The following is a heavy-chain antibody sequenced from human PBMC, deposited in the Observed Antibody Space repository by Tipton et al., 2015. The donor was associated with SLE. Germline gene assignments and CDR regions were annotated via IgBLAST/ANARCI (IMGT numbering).Heavy chain of an antibody. D-gene: IGHD2-8*01. Sequence: TLSLTCTVSGYSIGSGYYWGWVRQPPGKGLEWIGCVYHSGDTFYNPSLKSRLTFSVDTSKNQFSLKLTSVTAADTAVYYCARGMLTWRGAIIGVDVWGQGTSVNVSS. V-gene: IGHV4-38-2*02. J-gene: IGHJ6*02. CDR3: ARGMLTWRGAIIGVDV. CDR1: GYSIGSGYY. CDR2: VYHSGDT.